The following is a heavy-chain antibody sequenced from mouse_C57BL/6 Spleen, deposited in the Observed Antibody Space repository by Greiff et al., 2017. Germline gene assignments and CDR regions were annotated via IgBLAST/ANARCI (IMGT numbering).Heavy chain of an antibody. CDR3: AALPLTLFAY. V-gene: IGHV14-2*01. J-gene: IGHJ3*01. CDR2: SDPEDGDT. CDR1: GFNIKDYY. Sequence: VQLQQSGAELVKPGASVKLSCTASGFNIKDYYMHWVKQRTEQGLEWIGRSDPEDGDTKYAQEFQGKAPITADTSANTAYLQLSSLTSEDTAVYYCAALPLTLFAYWGQGTLVTVSA.